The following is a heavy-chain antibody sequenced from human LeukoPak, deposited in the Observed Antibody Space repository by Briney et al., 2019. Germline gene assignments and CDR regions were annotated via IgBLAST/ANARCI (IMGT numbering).Heavy chain of an antibody. D-gene: IGHD2-2*01. Sequence: GGSLRLSCAASGFTFSSYNMNWVRQAPGKGLEWVSSISSSSSCIYYADSVKGRFTISRDNAKNSLYLQMNSLRAEDTAVYYCARDADIVVVPAAMQSDYWGQGTLVTVSS. CDR1: GFTFSSYN. CDR2: ISSSSSCI. J-gene: IGHJ4*02. V-gene: IGHV3-21*01. CDR3: ARDADIVVVPAAMQSDY.